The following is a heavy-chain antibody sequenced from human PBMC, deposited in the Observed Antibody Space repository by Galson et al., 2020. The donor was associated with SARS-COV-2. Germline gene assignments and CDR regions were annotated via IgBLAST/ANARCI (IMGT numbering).Heavy chain of an antibody. J-gene: IGHJ5*02. Sequence: SETLSLTCTVSGDSISTSSYFWAWIRQPPGKGLEWVGSINHSGSTYYNPSLMSRVTISVDTSNNQFSLKVSSVTAADTAVYYCAREYHDYSSATRDWLDPWGQGTLVTVSS. CDR1: GDSISTSSYF. CDR2: INHSGST. V-gene: IGHV4-39*07. CDR3: AREYHDYSSATRDWLDP. D-gene: IGHD3-16*01.